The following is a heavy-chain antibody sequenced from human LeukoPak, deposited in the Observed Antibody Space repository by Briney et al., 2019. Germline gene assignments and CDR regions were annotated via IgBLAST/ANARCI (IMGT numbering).Heavy chain of an antibody. CDR3: ARDERLLSFLK. J-gene: IGHJ4*02. D-gene: IGHD3-3*01. Sequence: PGGSLRLSCAASGFTFDDYGMSWVRQAPGKGLEWVSAISGSGGSTYYADSVKGRFTISRDNSKNTLYLQMNSLRAEDTAIYYCARDERLLSFLKWGQGTLVTVSS. V-gene: IGHV3-23*01. CDR2: ISGSGGST. CDR1: GFTFDDYG.